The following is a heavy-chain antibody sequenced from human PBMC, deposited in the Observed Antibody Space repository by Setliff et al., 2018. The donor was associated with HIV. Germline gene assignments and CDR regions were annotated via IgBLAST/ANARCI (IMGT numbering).Heavy chain of an antibody. CDR3: ARRASGSTTFDY. J-gene: IGHJ4*02. CDR1: GFTFSNFG. Sequence: GGSLRLSCVASGFTFSNFGMSWVRQAPGKGLEWVANMKEDGSEKYYVDSVKGRFTISRDNAKNSLYLQMNSLRAEDTAVYYCARRASGSTTFDYWGQGSLVTVSS. CDR2: MKEDGSEK. V-gene: IGHV3-7*01. D-gene: IGHD1-26*01.